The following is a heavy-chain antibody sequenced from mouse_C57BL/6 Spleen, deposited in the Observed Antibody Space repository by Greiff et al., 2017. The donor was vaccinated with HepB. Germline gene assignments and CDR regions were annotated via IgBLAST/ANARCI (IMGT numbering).Heavy chain of an antibody. Sequence: DVHLVESGGGLVKPGGSLKLSCAASGFTFSDYGMHWVRQAPEKGLEWVAYISSGSSTIYYADTVKGRFTISRDNAKNTLFLQMTSLSSEDTAMYYCATLKPYFDVWGTGTTVTVSS. D-gene: IGHD1-3*01. CDR2: ISSGSSTI. CDR3: ATLKPYFDV. CDR1: GFTFSDYG. V-gene: IGHV5-17*01. J-gene: IGHJ1*03.